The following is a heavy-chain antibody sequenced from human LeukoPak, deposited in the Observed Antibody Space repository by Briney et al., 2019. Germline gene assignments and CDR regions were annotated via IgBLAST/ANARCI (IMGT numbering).Heavy chain of an antibody. CDR1: GYIFTNSR. CDR3: ARRVRFGSRWDFDY. CDR2: TDPSDSNT. J-gene: IGHJ4*02. D-gene: IGHD6-13*01. Sequence: GESLKISCKGSGYIFTNSRISWVRQVPGKGLEWMGTTDPSDSNTNYSPSFQGHVTISADKSITTAWLQWSSLEASDTAMYYCARRVRFGSRWDFDYWGQGTLVTVSS. V-gene: IGHV5-10-1*01.